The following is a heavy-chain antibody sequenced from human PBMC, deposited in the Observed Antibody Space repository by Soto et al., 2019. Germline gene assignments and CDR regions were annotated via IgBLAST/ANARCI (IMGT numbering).Heavy chain of an antibody. J-gene: IGHJ4*02. CDR2: ISYDGSNK. Sequence: QVQLVESGGGVVQPGRSLRLSCAASGFPFTTYGMHWVREGQGKGLEWVAVISYDGSNKFYADSVKGRFTISRDNSKNTLYLQMSRLRSDDTALYYCVGGQYYFDYRGQGTLVSVSS. CDR3: VGGQYYFDY. CDR1: GFPFTTYG. V-gene: IGHV3-30*03. D-gene: IGHD3-10*01.